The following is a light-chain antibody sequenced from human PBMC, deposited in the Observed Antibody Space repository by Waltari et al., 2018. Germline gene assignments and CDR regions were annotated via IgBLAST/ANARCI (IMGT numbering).Light chain of an antibody. Sequence: EIVLTQSPATLSLSPGERATLSCRASQSVRVYLAWYQQKPGQAPRLLIYDTSNRASGTPDRFSGSGSGTDFSLTISSLQPEDFATYYCQQYNSYPLTFGGGTKVEI. CDR2: DTS. CDR1: QSVRVY. CDR3: QQYNSYPLT. J-gene: IGKJ4*01. V-gene: IGKV3-11*01.